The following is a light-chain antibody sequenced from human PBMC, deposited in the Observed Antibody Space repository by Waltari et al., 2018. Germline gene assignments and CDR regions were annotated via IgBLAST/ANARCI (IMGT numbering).Light chain of an antibody. Sequence: EIVLTQSPGTLSLSPGERATLPCRASQRVGRSLAWYQQKPGQAPRLLIYGASSRATGIPDRFSGSGSGTDFSLTISRLEPEDFAVYYCQHYVRLPATFGQGTKVEIK. CDR1: QRVGRS. CDR2: GAS. CDR3: QHYVRLPAT. J-gene: IGKJ1*01. V-gene: IGKV3-20*01.